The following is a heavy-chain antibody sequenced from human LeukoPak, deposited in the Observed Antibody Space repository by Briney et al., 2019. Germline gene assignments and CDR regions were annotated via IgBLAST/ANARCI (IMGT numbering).Heavy chain of an antibody. CDR2: IIPIFGTA. V-gene: IGHV1-69*13. CDR3: ATMSPQWMSWSKNYGGQ. J-gene: IGHJ4*02. CDR1: GGTFSSYA. D-gene: IGHD1-7*01. Sequence: SVKVSCKASGGTFSSYAISWVRQAPGQGLEWMGGIIPIFGTANYAQKFQGRVTITADESTSTAYMELSSLRSEDTAVYYCATMSPQWMSWSKNYGGQWGQGTLVTVSS.